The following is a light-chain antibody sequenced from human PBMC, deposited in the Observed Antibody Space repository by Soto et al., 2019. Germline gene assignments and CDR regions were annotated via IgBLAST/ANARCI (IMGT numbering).Light chain of an antibody. J-gene: IGKJ2*01. CDR1: QSVGRY. Sequence: EMVLTQSPATLSLSPGDRATLSCRASQSVGRYLAWYQQRPGQAPRLLIYDSSNRVTGIPARFSGNGSGRDFTLTIRRLDPEDFAMYYCLLYFSPDRYTFGPGTKVQIK. CDR2: DSS. CDR3: LLYFSPDRYT. V-gene: IGKV3-11*02.